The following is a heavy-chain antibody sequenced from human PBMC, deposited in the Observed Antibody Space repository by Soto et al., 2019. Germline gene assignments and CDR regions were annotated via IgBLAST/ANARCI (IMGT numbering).Heavy chain of an antibody. CDR3: AKEGGYGSGSYAHLTDY. J-gene: IGHJ4*02. V-gene: IGHV3-30*18. Sequence: QVQLVESGGGVVQPGRSLRLSCAASGFTFSSYGMHWVRQAPGKGLAWVAVISYDGSNKYYADSVKGRFTISRDNSKNTLYLQMNSLRAEDTAVYYCAKEGGYGSGSYAHLTDYWGQGTLVTVSS. CDR1: GFTFSSYG. D-gene: IGHD3-10*01. CDR2: ISYDGSNK.